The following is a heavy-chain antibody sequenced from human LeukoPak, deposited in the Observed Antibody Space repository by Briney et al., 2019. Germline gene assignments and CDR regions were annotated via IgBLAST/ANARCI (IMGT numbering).Heavy chain of an antibody. D-gene: IGHD3-22*01. CDR3: ARYYDSSGYYYVGQYYYGMDV. CDR1: GGTFSSYG. Sequence: EASVKVSCKASGGTFSSYGISWVRQAPGQGLEWMGWISAYNGNTNYAQKLQGRVTMTTDTSTSTAYMELRSLRSDDTAVYYCARYYDSSGYYYVGQYYYGMDVWGQGTTVTVSS. CDR2: ISAYNGNT. J-gene: IGHJ6*02. V-gene: IGHV1-18*01.